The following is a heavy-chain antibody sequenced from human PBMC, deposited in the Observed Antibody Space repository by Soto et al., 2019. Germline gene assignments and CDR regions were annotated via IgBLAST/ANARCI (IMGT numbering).Heavy chain of an antibody. V-gene: IGHV1-2*04. CDR3: AREPIAAAGTYYYYYGMDV. J-gene: IGHJ6*02. D-gene: IGHD6-13*01. CDR2: INPNSGGT. Sequence: GKGLEWMGWINPNSGGTNYAQKFQGWVTMTRDTSISTAYMELSRLRSDDTAVYYCAREPIAAAGTYYYYYGMDVWGQGTTVTVSS.